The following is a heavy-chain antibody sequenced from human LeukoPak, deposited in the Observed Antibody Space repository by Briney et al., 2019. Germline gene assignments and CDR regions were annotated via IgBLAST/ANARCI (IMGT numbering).Heavy chain of an antibody. J-gene: IGHJ4*02. V-gene: IGHV3-23*01. CDR3: AKGSAGYCSGAICQHFDS. CDR1: GFSFSTYS. CDR2: IYGDGYNT. Sequence: GGSLRLSCVASGFSFSTYSMNWVRQAPGKGPECVSPIYGDGYNTYYADSVKGRFTISRDNAKNTLYLQMNSLRAEDTAVYNCAKGSAGYCSGAICQHFDSWGRRTLVTVSS. D-gene: IGHD2-8*02.